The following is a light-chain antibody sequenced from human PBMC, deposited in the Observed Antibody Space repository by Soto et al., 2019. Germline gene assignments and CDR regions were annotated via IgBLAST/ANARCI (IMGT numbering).Light chain of an antibody. CDR1: QSVSSSN. CDR2: GAS. CDR3: QQYGSSPLFT. J-gene: IGKJ3*01. V-gene: IGKV3-20*01. Sequence: EIVLTQSPGTLSLSPGERATLSCRASQSVSSSNLAWYQQKPGQAPRLLIYGASGRATGIPDRFSGSGSGTDFTLTISRLEPEDFAVYYCQQYGSSPLFTFGPGTKVHFK.